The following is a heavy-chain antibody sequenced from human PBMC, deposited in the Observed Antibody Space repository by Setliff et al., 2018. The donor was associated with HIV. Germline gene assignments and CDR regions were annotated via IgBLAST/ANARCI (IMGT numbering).Heavy chain of an antibody. CDR1: GDTFNSYA. CDR2: MNPNSGNT. Sequence: ASVKVSCKASGDTFNSYAINWVRQATGQGLEWMGWMNPNSGNTGYAQKFQGRVTMTRNTSISTAYMELSSLRSEDTAVYYCASGKGVRGVIIRGGLDVWGKGTTVTVSS. D-gene: IGHD3-10*01. CDR3: ASGKGVRGVIIRGGLDV. J-gene: IGHJ6*04. V-gene: IGHV1-8*02.